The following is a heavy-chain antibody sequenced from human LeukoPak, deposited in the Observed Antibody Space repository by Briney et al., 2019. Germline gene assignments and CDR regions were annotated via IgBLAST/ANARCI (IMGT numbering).Heavy chain of an antibody. V-gene: IGHV3-30*04. CDR1: GFSFNSHP. Sequence: GRSLRLSCAASGFSFNSHPMHWVRQAPGKGLEWVAVISNDGNNKYYADSVKGRFTISRDNSNNTLSLQMNGLRVEDTAVYYCARPDDSESFYRANHYWGRGTLVTVS. J-gene: IGHJ4*02. CDR2: ISNDGNNK. D-gene: IGHD3-10*01. CDR3: ARPDDSESFYRANHY.